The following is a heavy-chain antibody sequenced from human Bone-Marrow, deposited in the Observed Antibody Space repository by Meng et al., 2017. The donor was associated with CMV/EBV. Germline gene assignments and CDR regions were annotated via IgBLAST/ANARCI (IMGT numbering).Heavy chain of an antibody. CDR1: GYTFTSYD. D-gene: IGHD2-2*01. CDR2: MNPNSGNT. Sequence: ASVKVSCKASGYTFTSYDINWVRQATGQGLEWMGWMNPNSGNTGYAQKFQGRVTMTRDTSISTAYMELSRLRSDDTAVYYCARDRPAANFDYWGQGTLVTVSS. CDR3: ARDRPAANFDY. V-gene: IGHV1-8*01. J-gene: IGHJ4*02.